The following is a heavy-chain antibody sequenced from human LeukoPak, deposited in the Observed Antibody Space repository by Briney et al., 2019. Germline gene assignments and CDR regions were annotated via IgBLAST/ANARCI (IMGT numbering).Heavy chain of an antibody. Sequence: GGSLRLSCAASGFTVSSNYMSWVRQAPGKGLEWVSVIYSGGSTYYADSVKGRFTISRDNSKNTLYLQMNSLRAEDTAVYYCAREDLWFGSQRIDNYFDYWGQGTLVTVSS. J-gene: IGHJ4*02. CDR2: IYSGGST. CDR1: GFTVSSNY. V-gene: IGHV3-53*01. D-gene: IGHD3-10*01. CDR3: AREDLWFGSQRIDNYFDY.